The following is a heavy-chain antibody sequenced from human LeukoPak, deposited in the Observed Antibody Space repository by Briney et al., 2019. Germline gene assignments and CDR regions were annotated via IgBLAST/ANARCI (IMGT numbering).Heavy chain of an antibody. V-gene: IGHV4-34*01. CDR3: ARQSGAGRPFRN. D-gene: IGHD6-6*01. J-gene: IGHJ4*02. Sequence: SETLSLTCAVYGGSFSGNYWNWIRQPPGMGLEWIGEINYSGSTNYNASLKSRVTISVDTSKNQFSLKLSSVTAADTAVYYCARQSGAGRPFRNWGQGTLVSVSS. CDR1: GGSFSGNY. CDR2: INYSGST.